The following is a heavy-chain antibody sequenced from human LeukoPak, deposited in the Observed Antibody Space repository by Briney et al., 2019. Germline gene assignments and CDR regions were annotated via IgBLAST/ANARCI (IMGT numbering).Heavy chain of an antibody. V-gene: IGHV4-4*07. CDR2: IYTSGST. J-gene: IGHJ5*02. D-gene: IGHD3-3*01. CDR3: ARDSLLWNGYYNWFDA. Sequence: PSETLSLTCTVSGGSISSYYWSWLRQPAGKGLEWIGRIYTSGSTNYNPSLKSRVTMSVDTSKNQFSLKLSSVTAADTAVYYCARDSLLWNGYYNWFDAWGQGTLVTVSS. CDR1: GGSISSYY.